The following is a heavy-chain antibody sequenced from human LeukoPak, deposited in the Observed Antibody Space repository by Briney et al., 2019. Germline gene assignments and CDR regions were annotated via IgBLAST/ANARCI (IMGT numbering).Heavy chain of an antibody. J-gene: IGHJ4*02. D-gene: IGHD2-2*01. V-gene: IGHV3-33*06. CDR1: GFTFSSYG. CDR3: AKEGDIVVVPAAQGYYFDY. Sequence: GGSLRLSCAASGFTFSSYGMHWVRQAPGKGLEWVAVIWYDGSNKYYADSVKGRFTISRDNSKNTLYLQMNSLRAEDTAVYYCAKEGDIVVVPAAQGYYFDYWGQGTLVTLSS. CDR2: IWYDGSNK.